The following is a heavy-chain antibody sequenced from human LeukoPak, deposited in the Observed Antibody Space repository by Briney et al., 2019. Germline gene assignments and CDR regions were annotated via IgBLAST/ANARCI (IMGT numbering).Heavy chain of an antibody. CDR1: GGSIRSSGYY. V-gene: IGHV4-39*01. CDR3: ARNASTMIVPGGWFDP. Sequence: SETPSLTCTVSGGSIRSSGYYWGWLRQPPGKGLEWIGSIYYSGSTSYTPSLKSRVTMTVDTSQNQFSLKLSSVTAADTAVYYCARNASTMIVPGGWFDPWGQGTLVTVSS. J-gene: IGHJ5*02. CDR2: IYYSGST. D-gene: IGHD3-22*01.